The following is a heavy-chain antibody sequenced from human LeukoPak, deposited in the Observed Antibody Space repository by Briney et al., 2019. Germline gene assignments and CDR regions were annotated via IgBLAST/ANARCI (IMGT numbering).Heavy chain of an antibody. CDR2: IIPIFGTA. V-gene: IGHV1-69*13. CDR3: ARTNFPIVVVPAARDYYYMDV. CDR1: GGTFSSYA. J-gene: IGHJ6*03. D-gene: IGHD2-2*01. Sequence: RWASVKVSCKASGGTFSSYAISWVRQAPGQGLEWMGGIIPIFGTANYAQKFQGRVTITADESTSTAYMELSSLRSEDTAVYYCARTNFPIVVVPAARDYYYMDVWGKGTTVTVSS.